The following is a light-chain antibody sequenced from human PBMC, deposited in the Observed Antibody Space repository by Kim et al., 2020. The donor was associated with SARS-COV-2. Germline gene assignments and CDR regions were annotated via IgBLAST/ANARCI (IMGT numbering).Light chain of an antibody. V-gene: IGKV1-39*01. CDR2: DVS. CDR3: QQSYNTPWT. Sequence: ESVGDRVTITCRPSQSIISYLNWYKQKPGKAPKLLIYDVSTLQSEVPSRFGGSRSGTDFTLTISSLQPEDFATYYCQQSYNTPWTFGQGTKVDIK. J-gene: IGKJ1*01. CDR1: QSIISY.